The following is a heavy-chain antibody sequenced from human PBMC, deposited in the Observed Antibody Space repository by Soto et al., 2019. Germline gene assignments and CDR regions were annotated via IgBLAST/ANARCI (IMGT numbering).Heavy chain of an antibody. CDR1: GGSISSSSHY. CDR3: ARHGPGNTYGYLHY. V-gene: IGHV4-39*01. D-gene: IGHD5-18*01. CDR2: FFYSGNT. Sequence: PSETLSLTCTVSGGSISSSSHYWGWIRQPPGKGLEWIGSFFYSGNTYYNPSLKSRVTILVDTSKNQFSLKLSSVTPADTAVYYCARHGPGNTYGYLHYWGQGTLVTVSS. J-gene: IGHJ4*02.